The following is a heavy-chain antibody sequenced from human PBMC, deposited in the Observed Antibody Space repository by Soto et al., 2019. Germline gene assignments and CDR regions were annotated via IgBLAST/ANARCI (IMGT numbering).Heavy chain of an antibody. V-gene: IGHV4-34*01. J-gene: IGHJ4*02. Sequence: WIWIRQPPGTGLEWIGEINHSGSTNYNPSLKSRVTISVDTSKNQFSLKLTSVTAADTAVYYCARDKITGLFDYWGKGTLVTVSS. D-gene: IGHD2-8*02. CDR3: ARDKITGLFDY. CDR2: INHSGST.